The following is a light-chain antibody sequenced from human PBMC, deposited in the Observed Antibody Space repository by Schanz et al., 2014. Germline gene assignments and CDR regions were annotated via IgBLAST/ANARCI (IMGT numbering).Light chain of an antibody. J-gene: IGKJ1*01. Sequence: ENVLTQSPGTLSLSPGERATLSCRASQSVIGNSLAWYQQRPGQAPRILIYGASSRATGIPDRFSGSGSGTDFTLTISRLEPEDFAVYYCQQYDASRTFGQGTKVEIK. CDR3: QQYDASRT. CDR2: GAS. CDR1: QSVIGNS. V-gene: IGKV3-20*01.